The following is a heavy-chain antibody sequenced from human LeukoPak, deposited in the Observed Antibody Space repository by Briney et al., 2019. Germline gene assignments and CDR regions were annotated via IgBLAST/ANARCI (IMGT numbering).Heavy chain of an antibody. CDR2: ISYDGSNK. CDR1: GFTFSSYA. J-gene: IGHJ5*02. V-gene: IGHV3-30*04. Sequence: GRSLRLSCAASGFTFSSYARHWVRQAPGKGLEWVAVISYDGSNKYYADSVKGRFTISRDNSKNTLYLQMNSLRAEDTAVYYCARETYSSSWYGRVNWFDPWGQGTLVTVSS. D-gene: IGHD6-13*01. CDR3: ARETYSSSWYGRVNWFDP.